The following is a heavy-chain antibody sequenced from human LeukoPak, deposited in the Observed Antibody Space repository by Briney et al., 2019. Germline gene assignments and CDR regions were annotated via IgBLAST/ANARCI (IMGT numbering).Heavy chain of an antibody. CDR2: IIPIFGTA. D-gene: IGHD2-2*01. Sequence: SVRVSCKASGGTFSSYAISWVRQAPGQGLEWMGGIIPIFGTANYAQKFQGRVTITADESTSTAYMELSSLRSEDTAVYYCARGGYQLLEFDYWGQGTLVTVSS. CDR3: ARGGYQLLEFDY. V-gene: IGHV1-69*13. CDR1: GGTFSSYA. J-gene: IGHJ4*02.